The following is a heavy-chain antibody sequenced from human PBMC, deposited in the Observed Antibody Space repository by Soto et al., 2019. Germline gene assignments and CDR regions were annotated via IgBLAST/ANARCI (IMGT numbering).Heavy chain of an antibody. V-gene: IGHV2-5*02. J-gene: IGHJ1*01. CDR1: GLSLSTSGVG. D-gene: IGHD2-21*02. CDR2: IYWDDDK. CDR3: AHGVGGGNSAYFQH. Sequence: QITLKESGPTLVKPTQTLTLTCTFSGLSLSTSGVGAGWIRQTPGKALEWLVVIYWDDDKRYSPSVKSRLNITKDTSKNQVVLRMTNMDPVDTGRYYCAHGVGGGNSAYFQHWGQGTLVTVSS.